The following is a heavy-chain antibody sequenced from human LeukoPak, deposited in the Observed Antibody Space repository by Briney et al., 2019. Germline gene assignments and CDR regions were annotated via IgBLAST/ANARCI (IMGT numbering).Heavy chain of an antibody. V-gene: IGHV1-2*02. J-gene: IGHJ5*02. CDR1: GYTFTGYY. Sequence: ASVKVSCKASGYTFTGYYMHWVRQAPGQGLEWMGCINPNSGGTNYAQKFQGRVTMTRDTSISTAYMELSRLRSDDTAVYYCARGYSPGSTGGSYQLRNWEWFDPWGQGTLVTVSS. D-gene: IGHD1-26*01. CDR2: INPNSGGT. CDR3: ARGYSPGSTGGSYQLRNWEWFDP.